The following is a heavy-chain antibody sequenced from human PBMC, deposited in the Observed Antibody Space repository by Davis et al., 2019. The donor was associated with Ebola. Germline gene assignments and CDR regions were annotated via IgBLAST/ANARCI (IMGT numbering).Heavy chain of an antibody. J-gene: IGHJ4*02. CDR1: GFTFGDYA. Sequence: GESLKISCAASGFTFGDYAMHWVRQAPGKGLEWVSLISWDGRSTAYADSVRGRFGISRDNSRKFLYLQMNGLRAEDTALYYCTAYDSTFRNYWGQGTLVTVSS. CDR2: ISWDGRST. CDR3: TAYDSTFRNY. D-gene: IGHD3-22*01. V-gene: IGHV3-43D*03.